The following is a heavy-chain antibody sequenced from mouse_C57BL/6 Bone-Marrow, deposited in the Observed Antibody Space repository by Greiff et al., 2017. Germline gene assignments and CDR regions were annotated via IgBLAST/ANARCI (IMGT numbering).Heavy chain of an antibody. V-gene: IGHV5-9*01. Sequence: EVKLMESGGGLMKPGGSLKLSCAASGFTFSSYTMSWVRQTPEKRLEWVATISGGGGNTYYPDSVKGRFTISRDNAKNTLYLQMSSLRSEDTALYYWARPDYYGSSYWYFDVWGTGTTVTVSS. J-gene: IGHJ1*03. CDR2: ISGGGGNT. CDR1: GFTFSSYT. CDR3: ARPDYYGSSYWYFDV. D-gene: IGHD1-1*01.